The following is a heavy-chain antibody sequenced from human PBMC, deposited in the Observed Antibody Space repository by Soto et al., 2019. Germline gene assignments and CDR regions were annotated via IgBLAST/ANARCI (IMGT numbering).Heavy chain of an antibody. CDR1: GGSISSGGYS. CDR2: IYHSGST. CDR3: ATMGTPVTGLYYFDY. D-gene: IGHD4-17*01. V-gene: IGHV4-30-2*05. Sequence: PSETLSLTCAVSGGSISSGGYSWSWIRQPPGKGLEWIGYIYHSGSTYYNPSLKSRVTISVDTSKNQFSLDLSSVTAADTAVYYCATMGTPVTGLYYFDYWGHGTLVTVSS. J-gene: IGHJ4*01.